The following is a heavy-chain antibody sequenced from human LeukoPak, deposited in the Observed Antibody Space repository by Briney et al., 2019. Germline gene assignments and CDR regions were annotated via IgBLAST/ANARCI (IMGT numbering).Heavy chain of an antibody. CDR3: ARLTGTTNAFDI. D-gene: IGHD1-7*01. V-gene: IGHV1-69*01. J-gene: IGHJ3*02. CDR2: IIPIFGTA. CDR1: GGTFSSYA. Sequence: SVKVSCKASGGTFSSYAISWVRQAPGQGLEWMGGIIPIFGTANYAQKFQGRVTITVDESTSTAYMELSSLRSEDTAVYYCARLTGTTNAFDIWGQGTMVTVSS.